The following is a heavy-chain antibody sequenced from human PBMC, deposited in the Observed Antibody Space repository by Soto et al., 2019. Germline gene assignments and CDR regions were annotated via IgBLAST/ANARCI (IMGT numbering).Heavy chain of an antibody. CDR3: ASRLGGRIAAADDAFDI. CDR2: INPNSGGT. CDR1: GYTFTGYY. J-gene: IGHJ3*02. D-gene: IGHD6-13*01. V-gene: IGHV1-2*04. Sequence: ASVKVSCKASGYTFTGYYMHWVRQAPGQGLEWMGWINPNSGGTNYAQKFQGWVTMTRDTSISTAYMELSRLRSDDTAVYYCASRLGGRIAAADDAFDIWGQGTMVTV.